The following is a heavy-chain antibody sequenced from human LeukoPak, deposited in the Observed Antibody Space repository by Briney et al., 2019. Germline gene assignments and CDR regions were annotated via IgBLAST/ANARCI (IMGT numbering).Heavy chain of an antibody. CDR2: IYYSGST. Sequence: SETLSLTCTVSGGSTSSHYWSWIRQPPGKGLEWIGYIYYSGSTNYNPSLKSRVTLSVDTSKNQFSLKLSSVTAADTAVYYCARAPTTGTTRWFDPWGQGTLVTVSS. D-gene: IGHD1-1*01. CDR3: ARAPTTGTTRWFDP. J-gene: IGHJ5*02. CDR1: GGSTSSHY. V-gene: IGHV4-59*11.